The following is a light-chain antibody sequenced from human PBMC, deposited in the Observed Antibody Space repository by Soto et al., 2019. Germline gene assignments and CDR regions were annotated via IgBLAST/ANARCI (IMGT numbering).Light chain of an antibody. J-gene: IGLJ1*01. CDR3: SSYTGSSSYV. CDR2: DVR. V-gene: IGLV2-14*01. CDR1: SSDVGGYNY. Sequence: QSALTQPASVSGSPVQSTTISCTGTSSDVGGYNYVSWYQQHPGKAPKLMIYDVRHRPTGVSKRFSGSKSGNTASLTISGLQADDEADYYCSSYTGSSSYVFGNGAKVTVL.